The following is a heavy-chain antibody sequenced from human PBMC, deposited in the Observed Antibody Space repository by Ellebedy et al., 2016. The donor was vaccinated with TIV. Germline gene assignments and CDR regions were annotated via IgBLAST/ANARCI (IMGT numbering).Heavy chain of an antibody. J-gene: IGHJ4*02. CDR1: GLTFSSHA. V-gene: IGHV3-23*01. CDR2: ITESGGNT. Sequence: PGGSLRLSCVASGLTFSSHAMSWVRPAPGKGLEWVSSITESGGNTYYADSVKGRFTISRDNSKNTLYLQMNNLRAEDTAVYYCARDAADSGGKLDYWGQGALVTVSS. D-gene: IGHD4-23*01. CDR3: ARDAADSGGKLDY.